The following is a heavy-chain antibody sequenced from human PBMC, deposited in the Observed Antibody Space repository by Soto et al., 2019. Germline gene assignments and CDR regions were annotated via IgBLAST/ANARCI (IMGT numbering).Heavy chain of an antibody. Sequence: TLCLRWTVSGGSFSSGGSSWSWNRQHPGKGLEWIGYIYYSGSTYYNPSLKSRVTISVDTSKNQFSLKLSSVTAADTAVYSCARPPQSTVTTLDYWGQGTLVTVSS. CDR3: ARPPQSTVTTLDY. CDR1: GGSFSSGGSS. J-gene: IGHJ4*02. D-gene: IGHD4-17*01. CDR2: IYYSGST. V-gene: IGHV4-31*02.